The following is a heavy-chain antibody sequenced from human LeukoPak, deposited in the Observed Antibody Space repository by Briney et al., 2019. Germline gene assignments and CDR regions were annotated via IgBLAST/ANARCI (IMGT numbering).Heavy chain of an antibody. J-gene: IGHJ4*02. Sequence: GGSLRLSCAASGFTFNTNGMHWVRQAPGKGLEWVAFTRHDGSNDYYTDSVKGRFTISRDNSKTTLYLQMDSLRAEDTAVYYCARSYYYDSSGTPDYWGQGTLVTVSS. V-gene: IGHV3-30*02. CDR2: TRHDGSND. CDR1: GFTFNTNG. D-gene: IGHD3-22*01. CDR3: ARSYYYDSSGTPDY.